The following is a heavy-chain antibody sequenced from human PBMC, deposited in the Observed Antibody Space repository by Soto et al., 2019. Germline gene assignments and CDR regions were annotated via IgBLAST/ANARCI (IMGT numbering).Heavy chain of an antibody. D-gene: IGHD2-15*01. CDR2: IDYNGVT. V-gene: IGHV4-39*01. CDR1: GGSIYRSGYY. CDR3: PQLLVGASAHTDCDS. J-gene: IGHJ4*02. Sequence: SETLSLTCTVSGGSIYRSGYYWGWIRQPPGRGLEWIGNIDYNGVTYSNPSLKSRVTISRGTSKNQFSLKLTSVTAADTALYPSPQLLVGASAHTDCDSSGRGTLVTV.